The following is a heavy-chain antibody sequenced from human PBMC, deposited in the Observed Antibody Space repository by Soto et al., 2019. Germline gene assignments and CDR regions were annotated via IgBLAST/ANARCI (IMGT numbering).Heavy chain of an antibody. CDR1: GFTFSSTD. CDR3: ARGGTYYDILTGYYNPHYFDY. J-gene: IGHJ4*02. V-gene: IGHV3-66*01. Sequence: PGGARRLPCSSSGFTFSSTDMTWVRHAPGKGLAWASVIYSGGSTYYADSVKGRFTISRDNYKNTLYLQMNSLRAEDTDVYYCARGGTYYDILTGYYNPHYFDYWGQGTLVNVSS. CDR2: IYSGGST. D-gene: IGHD3-9*01.